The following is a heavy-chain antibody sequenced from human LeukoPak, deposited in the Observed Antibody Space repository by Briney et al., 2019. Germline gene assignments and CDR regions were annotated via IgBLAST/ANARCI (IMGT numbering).Heavy chain of an antibody. D-gene: IGHD6-13*01. Sequence: PSETLSLTCTVSGGSISSSSYYWGWIRQPPGKGLEWIGSIYYSGSTYYNPSLKSRVTISVDTSKNQFSLKLSSVTAADTAVYYCARHIKGYSSSWYWFDHWGQGTLVTVSS. CDR2: IYYSGST. CDR1: GGSISSSSYY. J-gene: IGHJ5*02. CDR3: ARHIKGYSSSWYWFDH. V-gene: IGHV4-39*01.